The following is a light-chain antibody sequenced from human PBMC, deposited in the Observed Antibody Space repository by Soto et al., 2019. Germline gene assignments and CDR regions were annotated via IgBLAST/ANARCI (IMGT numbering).Light chain of an antibody. CDR2: GVS. CDR1: QSVGSN. V-gene: IGKV3-15*01. CDR3: QNYKSAPFT. J-gene: IGKJ2*01. Sequence: EILMTQSPATLSVSPGERATLSCRASQSVGSNLAWYQQKPGQAPRLLIYGVSTRDTGIPARFSGSGSGTEFTLTISDFRPEDVATYYCQNYKSAPFTFGPGTKLEIK.